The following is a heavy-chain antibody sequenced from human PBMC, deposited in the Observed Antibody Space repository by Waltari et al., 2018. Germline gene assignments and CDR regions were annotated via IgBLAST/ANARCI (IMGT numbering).Heavy chain of an antibody. CDR3: ARGSPVAGTFDY. J-gene: IGHJ4*02. Sequence: QVQLVQSGAEVKKPGSSVKVSCKASGGNFSSYAISWVGQAPVQGLEWMGGIIPILGIANYAQKFQGRVTITADESTSTAYMELSSLRSEDTAVYYCARGSPVAGTFDYWGQGTLVTVSS. CDR1: GGNFSSYA. D-gene: IGHD1-1*01. CDR2: IIPILGIA. V-gene: IGHV1-69*04.